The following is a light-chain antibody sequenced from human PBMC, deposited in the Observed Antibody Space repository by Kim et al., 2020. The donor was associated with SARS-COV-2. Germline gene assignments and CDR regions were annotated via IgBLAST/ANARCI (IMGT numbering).Light chain of an antibody. Sequence: GQKLRISCSGSSSNIGNDYVSVYQQLPRTAPKLLIYDNNKRPSGFPVRFSGSESGTSATLGMTGRQPGDEADYYCGSWDSSLSAVVFGTGTKVTVL. CDR2: DNN. J-gene: IGLJ1*01. V-gene: IGLV1-51*01. CDR1: SSNIGNDY. CDR3: GSWDSSLSAVV.